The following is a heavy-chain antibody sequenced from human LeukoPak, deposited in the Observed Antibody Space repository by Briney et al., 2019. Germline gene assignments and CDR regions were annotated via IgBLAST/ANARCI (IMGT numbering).Heavy chain of an antibody. J-gene: IGHJ4*02. CDR3: AKVGVPATMELGTRGVTTTIELDY. V-gene: IGHV3-30*04. CDR2: ISYDGGNK. CDR1: GFTFNTYA. D-gene: IGHD2-2*01. Sequence: GGSLRLSCAASGFTFNTYALHWVRQAPGKGLEWVALISYDGGNKDSADSVKGRFTISRDNSKNTLYLQMNSLRAEDTAVYYCAKVGVPATMELGTRGVTTTIELDYWGQGTLVTVSS.